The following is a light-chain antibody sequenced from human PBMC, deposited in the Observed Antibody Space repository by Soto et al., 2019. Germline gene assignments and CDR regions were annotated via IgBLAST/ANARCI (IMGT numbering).Light chain of an antibody. J-gene: IGLJ1*01. CDR3: SSYTGSSTFYV. Sequence: LTQPASVSGSPGQSITISCTGTSSDVGGYNYVSWYQQHPGKAPKLMIYEVSNRPSGVSNRFSGSKSGNTASLTISGLQAEDEADYYCSSYTGSSTFYVFGTGTKVTVL. V-gene: IGLV2-14*01. CDR2: EVS. CDR1: SSDVGGYNY.